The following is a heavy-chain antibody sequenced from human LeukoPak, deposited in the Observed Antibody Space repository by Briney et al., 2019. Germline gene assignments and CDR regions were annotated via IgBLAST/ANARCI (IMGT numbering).Heavy chain of an antibody. Sequence: GGSLRLSCAASGFTFSSYAMSWVRQAPGKGLEWVSAISGSGGSTYYADSVKGRFTISRDNSKNTLYLQMNSLRAEDTAVYYCAKEGACDSSGYYTTLQFDYWGQGTLVTVSS. V-gene: IGHV3-23*01. J-gene: IGHJ4*02. D-gene: IGHD3-22*01. CDR2: ISGSGGST. CDR3: AKEGACDSSGYYTTLQFDY. CDR1: GFTFSSYA.